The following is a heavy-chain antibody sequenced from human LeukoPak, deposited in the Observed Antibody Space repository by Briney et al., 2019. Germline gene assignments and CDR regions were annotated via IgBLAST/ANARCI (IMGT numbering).Heavy chain of an antibody. D-gene: IGHD3-22*01. CDR1: GGTFSSYA. J-gene: IGHJ4*02. CDR3: ARGYDSSGYYLGVGYFDY. CDR2: IIPIFGTA. Sequence: ASVKVSCKASGGTFSSYAISWVRQAPGQGLEWMGGIIPIFGTANYAQKFQGRVTITADESTSTAYMELSSLRSEDTAVYYCARGYDSSGYYLGVGYFDYWGQGTLVTVSS. V-gene: IGHV1-69*13.